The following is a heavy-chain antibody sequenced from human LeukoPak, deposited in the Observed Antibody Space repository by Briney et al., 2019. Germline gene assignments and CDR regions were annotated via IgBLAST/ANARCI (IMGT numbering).Heavy chain of an antibody. J-gene: IGHJ4*02. CDR3: ARDSGYGSSFDY. D-gene: IGHD5-12*01. V-gene: IGHV3-21*01. CDR1: GFFLSRYT. CDR2: ISSGSTYI. Sequence: GGSLRLSCAASGFFLSRYTMNWVRQAPGKGLEWVSSISSGSTYINYADSMKGRFTISRDNAKNTLYLQMNSLRAEDTAVYYCARDSGYGSSFDYWGQGTLVTVSS.